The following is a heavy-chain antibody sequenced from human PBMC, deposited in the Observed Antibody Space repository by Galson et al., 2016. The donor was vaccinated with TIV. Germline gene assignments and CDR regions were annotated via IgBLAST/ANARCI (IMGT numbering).Heavy chain of an antibody. CDR2: INPISNYI. CDR3: ARVEFLEWLQLDS. Sequence: LRLSCAASGFIFSAYTMNWVRQAPGKGLEWVSSINPISNYIYYADSVRGRFTISRDNTKNSVYLQMNSLRDEDTAFYYCARVEFLEWLQLDSWGQGTLVAVSS. D-gene: IGHD3-3*01. V-gene: IGHV3-21*01. CDR1: GFIFSAYT. J-gene: IGHJ4*02.